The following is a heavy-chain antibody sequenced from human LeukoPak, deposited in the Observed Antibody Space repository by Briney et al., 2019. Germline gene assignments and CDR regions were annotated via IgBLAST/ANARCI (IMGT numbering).Heavy chain of an antibody. D-gene: IGHD1-26*01. J-gene: IGHJ3*02. CDR3: ARDQGYGGSYYDAFDI. CDR2: ISSSSSYI. Sequence: GGSLRLSCAASGFTFSSYNMNWVRQAPGKGLEWVSSISSSSSYIYYADSVKGRFTISRDNAKNSLYLQMNSLRAEDTAVYYCARDQGYGGSYYDAFDIWGQGTMVTVSS. CDR1: GFTFSSYN. V-gene: IGHV3-21*01.